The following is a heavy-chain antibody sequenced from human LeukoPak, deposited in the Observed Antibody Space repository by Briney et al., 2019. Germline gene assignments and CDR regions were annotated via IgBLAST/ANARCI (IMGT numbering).Heavy chain of an antibody. CDR3: ARVLSGFMVRGVISDY. Sequence: ETLSLTCAVSGGSISSSNWWSWVRQAPGKGLEWVSYISSRSSTIYYADSVKGRFTISRDNAKNSLYLQMNSLRAEDTAVYYCARVLSGFMVRGVISDYWGQGTLVTVSS. D-gene: IGHD3-10*01. V-gene: IGHV3-48*01. CDR2: ISSRSSTI. J-gene: IGHJ4*02. CDR1: GGSISSSN.